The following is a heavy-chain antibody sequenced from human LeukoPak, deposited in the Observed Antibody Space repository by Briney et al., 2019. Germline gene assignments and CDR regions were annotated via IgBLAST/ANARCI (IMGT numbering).Heavy chain of an antibody. CDR1: GFIFSDYW. CDR2: IKEDGSEK. CDR3: ARTDAFDI. V-gene: IGHV3-7*01. J-gene: IGHJ3*02. Sequence: GGSLRLSYAASGFIFSDYWMSWVRQAPGKGLEWVANIKEDGSEKYSVDSVKGRFTISRDNAKNSLYLQMNSLRAEDTAVYYCARTDAFDIWGQGTMVTVSS.